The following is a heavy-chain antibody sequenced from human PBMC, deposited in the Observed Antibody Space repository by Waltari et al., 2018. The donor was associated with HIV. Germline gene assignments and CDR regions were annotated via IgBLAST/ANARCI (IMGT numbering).Heavy chain of an antibody. J-gene: IGHJ2*01. CDR3: ARHRGPPILTGYYDWYFDL. V-gene: IGHV5-10-1*01. Sequence: EVQLVQSGAEVKKPGESLRISCKGSGYSFTSYWISWVRQMPGKGLEWMGRIDPSDSYTNYSPSFQGHVTISADKSISTAYLQWSSLKASDTAMYYCARHRGPPILTGYYDWYFDLWGRGTLVTVSS. CDR1: GYSFTSYW. D-gene: IGHD3-9*01. CDR2: IDPSDSYT.